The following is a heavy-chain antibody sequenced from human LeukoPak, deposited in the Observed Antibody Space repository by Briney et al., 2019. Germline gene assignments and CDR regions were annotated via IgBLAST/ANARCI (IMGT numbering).Heavy chain of an antibody. J-gene: IGHJ1*01. V-gene: IGHV5-51*01. D-gene: IGHD6-19*01. CDR3: ARLVTVAGTDIAEYFQH. CDR1: GYSFTSYW. CDR2: IYPGDSDT. Sequence: GESLKISCKGSGYSFTSYWIGWVRQMPGKGLEWMGIIYPGDSDTRYSPSFQGQVTISADKSISTAYLQWSSLKAPDTAMYYCARLVTVAGTDIAEYFQHWGQGTLVTVSS.